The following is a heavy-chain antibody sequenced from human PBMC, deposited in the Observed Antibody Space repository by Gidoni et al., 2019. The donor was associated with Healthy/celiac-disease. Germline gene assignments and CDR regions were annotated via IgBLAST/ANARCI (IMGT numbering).Heavy chain of an antibody. CDR1: GFTFRSYS. V-gene: IGHV3-21*01. CDR2: INNSSSYI. J-gene: IGHJ6*02. Sequence: QLVESGRALVKPGGSLRLSCAASGFTFRSYSMNWVRQAPGKGLEWVSSINNSSSYIYYADSVKGRFTISRDNAKNSLYLQMNSLRAEDTAVYYCATRDGKSSSLVYYYYGMDVWGQGTTVTVSS. D-gene: IGHD6-6*01. CDR3: ATRDGKSSSLVYYYYGMDV.